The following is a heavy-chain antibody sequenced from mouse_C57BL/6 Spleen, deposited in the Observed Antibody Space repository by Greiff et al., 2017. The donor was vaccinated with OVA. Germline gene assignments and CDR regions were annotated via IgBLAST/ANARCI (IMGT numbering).Heavy chain of an antibody. CDR1: GYTFTSYW. Sequence: QVQLQQPGAELVMPGASVKLSCKASGYTFTSYWMHWVKQRPGQGLEWIGEIDPSDSYTNYNQKFKGKSTLTVDKSSSTAYMQLSSLTSEDSAVYYCARIWTSRSAMDYWGQGTSVTVSS. J-gene: IGHJ4*01. D-gene: IGHD6-1*01. V-gene: IGHV1-69*01. CDR2: IDPSDSYT. CDR3: ARIWTSRSAMDY.